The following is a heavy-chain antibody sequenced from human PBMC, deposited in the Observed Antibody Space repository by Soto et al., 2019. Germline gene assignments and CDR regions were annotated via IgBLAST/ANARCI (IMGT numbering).Heavy chain of an antibody. CDR3: ARVLRYFDWLGGGMDV. Sequence: PGESLKISCKGSGYSFTSYWIGWVRQMPGKGLEWMGIIYSGDSDTRYSPSFQGQVTISADKSISTAYLQWSSLKASDTAMYYCARVLRYFDWLGGGMDVWGQGTTVTVSS. J-gene: IGHJ6*02. CDR2: IYSGDSDT. D-gene: IGHD3-9*01. V-gene: IGHV5-51*01. CDR1: GYSFTSYW.